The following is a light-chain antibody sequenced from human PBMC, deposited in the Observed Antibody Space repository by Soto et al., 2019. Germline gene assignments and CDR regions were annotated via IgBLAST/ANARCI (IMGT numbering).Light chain of an antibody. CDR3: LQYDTAPRT. Sequence: EIVLTQSPGTLSLSPGERATLSCRASPSVSSSYLAWYQQKPGQAPRLLIYGASSRATGIPDRFSGSGSGTDFTLTISRLEAEDSAVYYCLQYDTAPRTFGQGTRLEIK. CDR2: GAS. J-gene: IGKJ5*01. CDR1: PSVSSSY. V-gene: IGKV3-20*01.